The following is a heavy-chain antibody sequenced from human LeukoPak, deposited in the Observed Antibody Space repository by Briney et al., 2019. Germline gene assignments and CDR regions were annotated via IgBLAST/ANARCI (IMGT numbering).Heavy chain of an antibody. J-gene: IGHJ3*02. D-gene: IGHD6-6*01. Sequence: SQTLSLTCTVSGGSISSGSYYWSWIRQPAGKGLEWIGRIYTSGSTNYNPSLKSRVTISVDTSKNQFSLKLSSVTAADTAVYYCARECVAARPPCIWGQGTMVTVSS. CDR2: IYTSGST. CDR1: GGSISSGSYY. CDR3: ARECVAARPPCI. V-gene: IGHV4-61*02.